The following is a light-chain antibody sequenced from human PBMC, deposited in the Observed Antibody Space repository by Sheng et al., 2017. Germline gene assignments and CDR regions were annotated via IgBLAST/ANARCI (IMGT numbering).Light chain of an antibody. V-gene: IGLV3-1*01. CDR3: LAWDSNTYV. CDR2: QDK. Sequence: SYELTQPPSVSVSPGQTASITCSGDTLGAEICFLYQQKPGQSPVFVIYQDKKRPSGIPERFSGSNSGNTATLTISGTQSMDEADYYCLAWDSNTYVFGTGTKVTVL. CDR1: TLGAEI. J-gene: IGLJ1*01.